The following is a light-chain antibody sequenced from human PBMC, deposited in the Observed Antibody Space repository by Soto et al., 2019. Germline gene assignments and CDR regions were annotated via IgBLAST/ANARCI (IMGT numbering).Light chain of an antibody. CDR3: LQYGTSHT. CDR2: DAS. V-gene: IGKV3-20*01. CDR1: QRVSNNY. Sequence: EIVLTQSPGTLSLSPGERATLACRASQRVSNNYLAWVQQKPGQAPRLLIYDASRRATGIPDRFSGSGSGTDFTLTISRLEPEDFAVYYCLQYGTSHTFGQGTKLEIK. J-gene: IGKJ2*01.